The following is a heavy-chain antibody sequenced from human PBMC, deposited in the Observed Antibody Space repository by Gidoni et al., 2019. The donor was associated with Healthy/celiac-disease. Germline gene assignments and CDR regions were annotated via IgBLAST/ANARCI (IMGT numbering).Heavy chain of an antibody. D-gene: IGHD6-13*01. V-gene: IGHV4-34*01. J-gene: IGHJ6*02. CDR3: ARGPGYSSSWQRYYYYGMDV. Sequence: GLEWIGEINHSGSTNYNPSLKSRVTISVDTSKNQFSLKLSSVTAADTAAYYCARGPGYSSSWQRYYYYGMDVWGQGTTVTVSS. CDR2: INHSGST.